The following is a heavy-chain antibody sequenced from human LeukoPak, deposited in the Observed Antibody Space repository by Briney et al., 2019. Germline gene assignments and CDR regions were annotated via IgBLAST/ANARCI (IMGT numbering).Heavy chain of an antibody. Sequence: SETLSLTCAVYGGSFSGYYWSWIRQPPGKGLEWIGEINHSGSTNYNPSLKSRVTISVDTSKNQFSLKLSSVTAADTAVYYCARGPGGYDGSGYWGQGTLVTVSS. J-gene: IGHJ4*02. CDR3: ARGPGGYDGSGY. CDR2: INHSGST. V-gene: IGHV4-34*01. D-gene: IGHD5-12*01. CDR1: GGSFSGYY.